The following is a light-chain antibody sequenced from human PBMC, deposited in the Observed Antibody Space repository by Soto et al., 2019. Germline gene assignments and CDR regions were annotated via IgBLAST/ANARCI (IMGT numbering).Light chain of an antibody. CDR1: QNISNY. CDR2: AAS. J-gene: IGKJ5*01. V-gene: IGKV1-39*01. CDR3: QQSYSTPSIT. Sequence: DIQMTQSPSSLSASVGDRVTITCRTSQNISNYLNWYQHRPGKAPSLLIYAASNLQSGVPSKCSASGSGTDFALTISSLQPEDFATYYCQQSYSTPSITFGQGTRLELK.